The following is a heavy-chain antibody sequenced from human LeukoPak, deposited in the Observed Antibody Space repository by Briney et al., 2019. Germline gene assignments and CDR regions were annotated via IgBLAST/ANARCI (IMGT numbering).Heavy chain of an antibody. Sequence: GGSLTLSCAASGFTFTSHWMSWVRQAPGKGLEWVANIRQDGGGKYYLNSVKGRFTISRDDAKNSLYLQMDSLRAEDTAVYYCARRFDYWGQGTLVTVSS. V-gene: IGHV3-7*01. CDR3: ARRFDY. J-gene: IGHJ4*02. CDR1: GFTFTSHW. CDR2: IRQDGGGK.